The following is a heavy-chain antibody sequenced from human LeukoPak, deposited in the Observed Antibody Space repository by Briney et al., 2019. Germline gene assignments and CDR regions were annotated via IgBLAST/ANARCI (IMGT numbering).Heavy chain of an antibody. Sequence: GGSLRLSCAASGFTFSTYSMNWVRQAPGKGLEWVSSISAGSGYIYYADSVKGRFTISRDNAKNSLYLQMNSLRAEDTAVYYCAKEEVISGNHGVYFDYWGQGTLITVSS. D-gene: IGHD3-22*01. J-gene: IGHJ4*02. CDR2: ISAGSGYI. CDR3: AKEEVISGNHGVYFDY. CDR1: GFTFSTYS. V-gene: IGHV3-21*01.